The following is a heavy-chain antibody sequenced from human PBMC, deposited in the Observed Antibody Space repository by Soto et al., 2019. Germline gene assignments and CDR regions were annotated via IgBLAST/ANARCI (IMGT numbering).Heavy chain of an antibody. D-gene: IGHD2-21*02. CDR1: GFTFDDYG. CDR3: ARPDSGSYCGGDCYLYSWFDP. V-gene: IGHV3-20*04. CDR2: INWNGGST. J-gene: IGHJ5*02. Sequence: GGSLRLSCAASGFTFDDYGMSWVRQDPGKGLEWVSGINWNGGSTSYADSVKGRFTISRDNAKNSLYLQMNSLRAEDTAIYYCARPDSGSYCGGDCYLYSWFDPWGQGTTVTVSS.